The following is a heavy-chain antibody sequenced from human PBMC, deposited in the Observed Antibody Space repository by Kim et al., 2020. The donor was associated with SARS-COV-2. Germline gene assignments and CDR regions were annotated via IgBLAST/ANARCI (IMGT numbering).Heavy chain of an antibody. CDR3: ARFLAAGSYYYYGMDV. V-gene: IGHV4-59*13. D-gene: IGHD6-13*01. CDR2: IYYSGST. CDR1: GGSISSYY. J-gene: IGHJ6*02. Sequence: SETLSLTCTVSGGSISSYYWSWIRQPPGKGLELIGYIYYSGSTNYNPSLKSRVTISVDTSKNQFSLKLSSVTAADTAVYYCARFLAAGSYYYYGMDVWGQGTTVTVSS.